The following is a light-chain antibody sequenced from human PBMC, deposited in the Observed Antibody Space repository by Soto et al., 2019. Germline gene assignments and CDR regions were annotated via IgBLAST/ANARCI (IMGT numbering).Light chain of an antibody. V-gene: IGLV2-14*01. CDR2: EVS. CDR3: SSYTSSSTWV. J-gene: IGLJ3*02. Sequence: QSALTQPDSVSGSTGQSITISCTGTSSDVGTYNYVSWYQQHPGKAPKLMIYEVSNRPSGVSNRFSGSKSGNTASLTISGLQAEDEADYSCSSYTSSSTWVFGGGTKLTVL. CDR1: SSDVGTYNY.